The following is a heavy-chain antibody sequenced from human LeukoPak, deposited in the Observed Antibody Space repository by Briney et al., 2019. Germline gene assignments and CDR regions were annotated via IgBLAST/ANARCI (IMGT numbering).Heavy chain of an antibody. CDR3: AKDTEIVVVGYYMDV. D-gene: IGHD2-21*01. J-gene: IGHJ6*03. CDR1: GFTFSSYW. CDR2: IKQEGGEK. V-gene: IGHV3-7*03. Sequence: PGGSRRLSCAASGFTFSSYWMSWVRQAPGKGLEGVANIKQEGGEKYYVNSVKGRFTISRDNSKTSLYLQMNSLSPEDTALYYCAKDTEIVVVGYYMDVWGKGTTVTVSS.